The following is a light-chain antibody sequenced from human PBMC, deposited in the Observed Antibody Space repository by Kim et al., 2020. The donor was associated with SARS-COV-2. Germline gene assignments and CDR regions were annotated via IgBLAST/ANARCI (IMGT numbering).Light chain of an antibody. CDR2: GKN. CDR1: SLRRYY. Sequence: ALGQTVRITCQGDSLRRYYASWYQQKPGQAPVLVIYGKNNRPSGIPDRFSGSSSGNTASLTITGAQAEDDADYYCNSRDSSGNHYVFGTGTKVTVL. V-gene: IGLV3-19*01. CDR3: NSRDSSGNHYV. J-gene: IGLJ1*01.